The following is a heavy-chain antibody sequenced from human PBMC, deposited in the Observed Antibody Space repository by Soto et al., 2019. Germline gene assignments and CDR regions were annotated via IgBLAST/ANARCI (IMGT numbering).Heavy chain of an antibody. V-gene: IGHV3-74*01. J-gene: IGHJ4*02. Sequence: GGSLRLSCAASGFPFSNYWMHWVRQAPGKGLVWVSRITSDGTYTNYADSVKGRFTISRDNAKNTLYLQMNGLRAEDTAVYYCAKIGGSDPFDCWGQGALVTVSS. CDR3: AKIGGSDPFDC. CDR1: GFPFSNYW. D-gene: IGHD5-12*01. CDR2: ITSDGTYT.